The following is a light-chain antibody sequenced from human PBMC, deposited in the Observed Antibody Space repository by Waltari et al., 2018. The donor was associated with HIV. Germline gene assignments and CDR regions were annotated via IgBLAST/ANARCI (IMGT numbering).Light chain of an antibody. V-gene: IGKV1-5*03. J-gene: IGKJ3*01. CDR2: KAS. CDR3: QQYYSDST. CDR1: QTVYNW. Sequence: DIPLTQSPSTVSASVGDRITITCRASQTVYNWLAWYQPRPGKAPKLLIYKASTLESGVPPRFSGSGSGTEFTLTINGLQSDDFATYYCQQYYSDSTFGPGTKVDIK.